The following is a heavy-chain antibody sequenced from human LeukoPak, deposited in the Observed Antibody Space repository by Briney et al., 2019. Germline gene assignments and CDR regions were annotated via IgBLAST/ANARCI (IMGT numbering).Heavy chain of an antibody. CDR2: ISYDGSNK. Sequence: PGGSLRLSCAASGFTFSSYAMHWVRQAPGKGLEWVAVISYDGSNKYYADSVKGRFTISRDNAKNTVSLQMNGLRGDDTGKYYCVREPVEVDFAGFYHHGLDVWGQGTTVTVSS. CDR3: VREPVEVDFAGFYHHGLDV. D-gene: IGHD3-3*01. J-gene: IGHJ6*02. V-gene: IGHV3-30-3*01. CDR1: GFTFSSYA.